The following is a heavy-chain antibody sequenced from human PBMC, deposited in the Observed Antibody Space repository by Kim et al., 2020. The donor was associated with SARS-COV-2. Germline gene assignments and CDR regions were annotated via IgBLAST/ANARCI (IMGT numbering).Heavy chain of an antibody. CDR1: GFTFSDYY. CDR3: AREISGYSSSWYGMDV. Sequence: GGSLRLSCAASGFTFSDYYMSWIRQAPGKGLEWVSYISSSSSYTNYADSVKGRFTISRDNAKNSLYLQMNSLRAEDTAVYYCAREISGYSSSWYGMDVWGQGTTVTVSS. CDR2: ISSSSSYT. V-gene: IGHV3-11*06. D-gene: IGHD6-13*01. J-gene: IGHJ6*02.